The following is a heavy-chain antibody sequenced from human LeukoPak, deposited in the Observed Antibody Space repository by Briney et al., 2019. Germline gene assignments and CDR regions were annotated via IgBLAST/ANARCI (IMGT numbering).Heavy chain of an antibody. J-gene: IGHJ4*02. CDR2: IYYSGST. CDR1: VGSISSYY. D-gene: IGHD3-22*01. CDR3: ARLIRPLGYYFDY. Sequence: SETLSLTCTVSVGSISSYYWSCIRHPPGKGLEWIGYIYYSGSTNYNPPRKSPSTISVDTSKNQFSMKLRSVTAADTAVYYCARLIRPLGYYFDYWGQGTLVPVSS. V-gene: IGHV4-59*01.